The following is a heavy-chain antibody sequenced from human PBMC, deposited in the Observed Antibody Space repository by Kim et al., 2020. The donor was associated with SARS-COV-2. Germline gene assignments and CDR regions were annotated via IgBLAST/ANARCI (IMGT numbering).Heavy chain of an antibody. D-gene: IGHD6-19*01. J-gene: IGHJ4*02. Sequence: ASVKVSCKASGYTFTSYTLHWVRQAPGQGLEWIGWINVGYGNTRYLQKFQGRVTITRDTSASTAYMELSSLRSEDTAVYYCARDVTTRNGGYDFDFWGQG. CDR3: ARDVTTRNGGYDFDF. V-gene: IGHV1-3*01. CDR1: GYTFTSYT. CDR2: INVGYGNT.